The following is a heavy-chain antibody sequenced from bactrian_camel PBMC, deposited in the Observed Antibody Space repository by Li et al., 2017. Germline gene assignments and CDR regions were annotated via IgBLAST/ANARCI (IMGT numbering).Heavy chain of an antibody. CDR2: IDSAGRT. V-gene: IGHV3S53*01. CDR3: AADRGWLRDPNVDYPIAPRFFAF. CDR1: GVINNYA. J-gene: IGHJ4*01. D-gene: IGHD4*01. Sequence: QVQLVESGGASVQAGGSLRLSCAASGVINNYAMGWFRQAPGKEREGVASIDSAGRTTYADSAKGRFTISKDNATNTLYLQMNGLKPEDTGMYYCAADRGWLRDPNVDYPIAPRFFAFWGQGTQVTVS.